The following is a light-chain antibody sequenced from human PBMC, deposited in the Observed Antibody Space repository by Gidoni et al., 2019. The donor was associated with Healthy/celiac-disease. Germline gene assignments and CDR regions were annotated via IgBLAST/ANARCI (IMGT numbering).Light chain of an antibody. CDR1: QSVSSN. CDR2: GAS. Sequence: EIVITQSPATLSVSQGEIDTLSCRASQSVSSNLACYQQKPGQAPRLLIYGASTRATGIPARFIGSGSGTEFTLTISSLQSEDFAVYYCQQYNNWPLTFGGGTKVEIK. CDR3: QQYNNWPLT. V-gene: IGKV3-15*01. J-gene: IGKJ4*01.